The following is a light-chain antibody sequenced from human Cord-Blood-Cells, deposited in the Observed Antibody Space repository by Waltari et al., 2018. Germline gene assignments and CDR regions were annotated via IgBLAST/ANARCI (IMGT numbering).Light chain of an antibody. Sequence: QSALTQPASVSGSPGQSITISCTGTSSDVGGYNYVSWYQQHPGKAPKLMIYDVSNRPSGFSNRFSGSKSGNMTSLTIYGLQAEDDADYYCSSYTSSSTLVLFGGGTKLTVL. CDR1: SSDVGGYNY. CDR3: SSYTSSSTLVL. J-gene: IGLJ2*01. V-gene: IGLV2-14*01. CDR2: DVS.